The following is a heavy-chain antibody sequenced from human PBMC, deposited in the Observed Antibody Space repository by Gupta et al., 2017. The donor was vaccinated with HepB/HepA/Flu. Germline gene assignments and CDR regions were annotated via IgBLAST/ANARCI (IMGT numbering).Heavy chain of an antibody. D-gene: IGHD3-16*02. CDR3: ATDPDYDYVWGTYRLAPHFDH. J-gene: IGHJ4*02. V-gene: IGHV3-30*09. CDR1: GFSFKNFG. Sequence: QVQLVESGGGVVQPGGSLRLSCVASGFSFKNFGLHWVRQAPGKGLEWVAGISYDGSFQHYADSVRGRFAISRDNPKSTLSLQMNSLRGDDTAVYYCATDPDYDYVWGTYRLAPHFDHWGQGALVTVSS. CDR2: ISYDGSFQ.